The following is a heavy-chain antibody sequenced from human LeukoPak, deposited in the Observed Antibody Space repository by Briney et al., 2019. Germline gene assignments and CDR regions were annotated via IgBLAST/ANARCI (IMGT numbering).Heavy chain of an antibody. D-gene: IGHD3-10*01. CDR1: GFTFSSYG. J-gene: IGHJ4*02. CDR3: ARDSYYGSGSRGDFDY. V-gene: IGHV3-33*01. CDR2: IWYDGSNK. Sequence: PGGSLRLSRAASGFTFSSYGMHWVRQAPGEGLEWVGIIWYDGSNKYYAHSVKGQFTISRDNSKNTLYLKMNSLRAEDTAVYYCARDSYYGSGSRGDFDYWGQGNLVTVSS.